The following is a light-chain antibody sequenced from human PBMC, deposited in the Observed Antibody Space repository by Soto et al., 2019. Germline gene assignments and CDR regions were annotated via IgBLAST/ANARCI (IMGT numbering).Light chain of an antibody. CDR3: QQSYSTPPLT. Sequence: DIQMTRSPSSLSASVGDRVTITCRASQSISSYLNWYQQKPGKAPKLLIYAASSLQSGVPSRFSGSGYGTDFTLTISSLQQEDVATYYCQQSYSTPPLTFGGGTKVEIK. J-gene: IGKJ4*02. CDR2: AAS. V-gene: IGKV1-39*01. CDR1: QSISSY.